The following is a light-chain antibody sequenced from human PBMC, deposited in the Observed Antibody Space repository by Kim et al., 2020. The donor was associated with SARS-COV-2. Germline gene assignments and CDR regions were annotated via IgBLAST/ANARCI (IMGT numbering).Light chain of an antibody. CDR2: GAS. CDR1: QSIGTN. Sequence: EMVMTQSPATLSVSPGEIATLSCWASQSIGTNLAWYQQKAGHAPRLLIYGASARATGIPARFSGSGSGTEFTLTISSLQSDDSAVYYCHQYKNWPPWTFGKGTKVDIK. CDR3: HQYKNWPPWT. J-gene: IGKJ1*01. V-gene: IGKV3-15*01.